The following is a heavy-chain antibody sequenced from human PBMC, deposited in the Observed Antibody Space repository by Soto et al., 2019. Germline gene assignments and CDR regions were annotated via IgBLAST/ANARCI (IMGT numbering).Heavy chain of an antibody. CDR3: ARDRQYYYDSSGYGYYYYYYGMDV. Sequence: GGSLRLSCAASGFTFSSYWMSWVRQAPGKGLEWVANIKQDGSEKYYVDSVKGRFTISRDNAKNSLYLQMNSLRAEDTAVDYCARDRQYYYDSSGYGYYYYYYGMDVWGQGTTVTVSS. CDR2: IKQDGSEK. V-gene: IGHV3-7*04. D-gene: IGHD3-22*01. CDR1: GFTFSSYW. J-gene: IGHJ6*02.